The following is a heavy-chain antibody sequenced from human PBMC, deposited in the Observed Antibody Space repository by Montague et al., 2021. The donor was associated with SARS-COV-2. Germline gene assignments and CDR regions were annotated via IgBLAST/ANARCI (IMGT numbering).Heavy chain of an antibody. CDR1: GGSYTGYY. CDR2: IYQSGRT. V-gene: IGHV4-34*01. CDR3: ARRGSSVWGVTVSAELDY. D-gene: IGHD3-10*01. Sequence: SETLSLTCSVHGGSYTGYYWSWIRLNSDKDLEWYGEIYQSGRTKNNPSLKSRVIISVDTSKNQFSLKLSSVTAADTAVYYCARRGSSVWGVTVSAELDYWGQGILVIVSS. J-gene: IGHJ4*02.